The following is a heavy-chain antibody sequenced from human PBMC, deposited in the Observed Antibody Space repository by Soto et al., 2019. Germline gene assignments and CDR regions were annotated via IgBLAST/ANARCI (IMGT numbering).Heavy chain of an antibody. CDR3: AREGQQLDVDY. D-gene: IGHD6-13*01. CDR1: GGSFSGYY. Sequence: SETLSLTCAVYGGSFSGYYWIWIRQPPGKGLEWIGEINHSGSTNYNPSLKSRVTISVDTSKNQFSLKLSSVTAADTAVYYCAREGQQLDVDYWGQGTLVTVSS. J-gene: IGHJ4*02. V-gene: IGHV4-34*01. CDR2: INHSGST.